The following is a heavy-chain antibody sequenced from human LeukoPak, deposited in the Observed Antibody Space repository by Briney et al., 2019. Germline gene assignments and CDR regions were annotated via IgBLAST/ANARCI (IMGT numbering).Heavy chain of an antibody. J-gene: IGHJ6*04. Sequence: PGGSLRLSCAASGFTFSSYSMNWVRQAPGKGLEGVSSISSSSSYRYYADSVKGRLTISRDNAKNSLYLQMNSLRAEDTVVYYCARDSSQGLYYYSMDVWGKGTTVTVSS. CDR3: ARDSSQGLYYYSMDV. V-gene: IGHV3-21*01. CDR2: ISSSSSYR. CDR1: GFTFSSYS.